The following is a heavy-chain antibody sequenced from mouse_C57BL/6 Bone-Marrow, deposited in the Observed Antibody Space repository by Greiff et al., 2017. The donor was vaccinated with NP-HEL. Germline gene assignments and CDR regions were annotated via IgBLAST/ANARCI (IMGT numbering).Heavy chain of an antibody. CDR2: IYWDDDK. CDR1: GFSLSTSGMG. J-gene: IGHJ2*01. CDR3: ARNGYYDYSYYFDY. Sequence: QVTLKESGPGILQSSQTLSLTCSFSGFSLSTSGMGVSWIRQPSGQGLEWLAHIYWDDDKRYNPSLKSRLTISKDTSRNQVFLKITSVDTADTATDYCARNGYYDYSYYFDYWGQGTTLTVSS. D-gene: IGHD2-4*01. V-gene: IGHV8-12*01.